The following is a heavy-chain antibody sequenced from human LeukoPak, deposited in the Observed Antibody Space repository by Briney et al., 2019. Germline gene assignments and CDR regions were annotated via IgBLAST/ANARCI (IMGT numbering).Heavy chain of an antibody. CDR3: ARALYGSGSYDLFDP. J-gene: IGHJ5*02. D-gene: IGHD3-10*01. CDR2: IYTSGST. V-gene: IGHV4-4*07. Sequence: PSETLSLTXTVSGGSISSYYWSWIRQPAGKGLEWIGRIYTSGSTNYNPSLKSRVTMSVDTSKNQFSLKLSSVTAADTAVYYCARALYGSGSYDLFDPWGQGTLVTVSS. CDR1: GGSISSYY.